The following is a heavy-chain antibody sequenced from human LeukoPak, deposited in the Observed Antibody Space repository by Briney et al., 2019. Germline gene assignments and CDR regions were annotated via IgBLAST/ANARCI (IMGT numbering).Heavy chain of an antibody. CDR2: ISSSSSYI. Sequence: GGSLRLSCAASGFTFSSYSMNWVRQAPGKGLEWVSSISSSSSYIYYADSVKGRFTISRDNAKNSLYLQMNSLRAEDTAVYYCARNDKRTNYYYYGMDVWGQGTTVTVSS. D-gene: IGHD3-22*01. J-gene: IGHJ6*02. CDR3: ARNDKRTNYYYYGMDV. CDR1: GFTFSSYS. V-gene: IGHV3-21*01.